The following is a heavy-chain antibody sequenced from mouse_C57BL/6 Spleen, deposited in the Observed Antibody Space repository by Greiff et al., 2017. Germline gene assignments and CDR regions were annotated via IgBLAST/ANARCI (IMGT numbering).Heavy chain of an antibody. CDR3: TTLLDDY. CDR1: GFNIKDYY. V-gene: IGHV14-1*01. Sequence: EVKLKQSGAELVRPGASVKLSCTASGFNIKDYYMHWVKQRPEQGLEWIGRIDPEGGDTEYAPKFQGKATVTADTSSNTAYLQLSSLTSEVTAVYYCTTLLDDYWGQGTTLTVSS. CDR2: IDPEGGDT. J-gene: IGHJ2*01. D-gene: IGHD1-1*01.